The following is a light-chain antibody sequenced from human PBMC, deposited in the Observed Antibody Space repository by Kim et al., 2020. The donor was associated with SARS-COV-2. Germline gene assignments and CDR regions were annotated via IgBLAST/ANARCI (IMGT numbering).Light chain of an antibody. CDR1: QHITNF. Sequence: LSASVGDRVTITCRASQHITNFLNWYQHRPGKPPRLLIYDASNLETGVPSRFSGSGSGTHFTLTISSLQPEDIATYYCQHYDALLSFGQGTKLEI. V-gene: IGKV1-33*01. CDR3: QHYDALLS. J-gene: IGKJ2*01. CDR2: DAS.